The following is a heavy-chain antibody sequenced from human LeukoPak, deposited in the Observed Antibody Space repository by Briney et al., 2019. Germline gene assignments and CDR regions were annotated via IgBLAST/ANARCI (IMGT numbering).Heavy chain of an antibody. V-gene: IGHV4-61*01. CDR1: GGSISSGSYY. CDR3: ARVSDYGGNPIDY. D-gene: IGHD4-23*01. J-gene: IGHJ4*02. CDR2: IYYSGST. Sequence: SQTLSLTCTVSGGSISSGSYYWSWIRQPPGKGLEWIGYIYYSGSTNYNPSLKSRVTISVDTSKNQFSLKLSSVTAADTAVYYCARVSDYGGNPIDYWGQGTLVTVSS.